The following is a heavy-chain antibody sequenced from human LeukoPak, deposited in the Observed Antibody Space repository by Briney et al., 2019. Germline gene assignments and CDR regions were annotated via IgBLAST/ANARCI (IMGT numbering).Heavy chain of an antibody. J-gene: IGHJ4*02. CDR3: AKHTHIVGATSWIDY. Sequence: GSLRLSCAASGFTFSSYSMNWVRQAPGKGLEWVSSISSSSSYIYYADSVKGRFTVSRDNAKNSLYLQMNSLRAEDTAVYYCAKHTHIVGATSWIDYWGQGTLVTVSS. CDR1: GFTFSSYS. D-gene: IGHD1-26*01. CDR2: ISSSSSYI. V-gene: IGHV3-21*04.